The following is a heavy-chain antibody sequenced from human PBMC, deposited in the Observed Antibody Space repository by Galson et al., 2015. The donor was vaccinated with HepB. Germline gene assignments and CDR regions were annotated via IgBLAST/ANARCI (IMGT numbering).Heavy chain of an antibody. CDR1: GGTFSSYA. J-gene: IGHJ4*02. D-gene: IGHD5-24*01. V-gene: IGHV1-69*13. CDR3: AGDRLRDGYNVGAYYFDY. Sequence: SVKVSCKASGGTFSSYAISWVRQAPGQGLEWMGGIIPIFGTANYAQKFQGRVTITADESTSTAYMELSSLRSEDTAVYYCAGDRLRDGYNVGAYYFDYWGQGTLVTVSS. CDR2: IIPIFGTA.